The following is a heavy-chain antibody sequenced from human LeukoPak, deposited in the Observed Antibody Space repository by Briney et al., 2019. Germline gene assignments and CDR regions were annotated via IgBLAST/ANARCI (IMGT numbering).Heavy chain of an antibody. D-gene: IGHD3-9*01. CDR3: AREEARGAFDI. CDR1: GFTFRSYG. V-gene: IGHV3-30*02. Sequence: GGSLRLSCAASGFTFRSYGMHWVRQAPGKGLEWVAFIRYDGNNKYYADSEKGRFTISRDNSKNTVYLQMNSLRAEDTAVYYCAREEARGAFDIWGQGTLVTVSS. J-gene: IGHJ4*02. CDR2: IRYDGNNK.